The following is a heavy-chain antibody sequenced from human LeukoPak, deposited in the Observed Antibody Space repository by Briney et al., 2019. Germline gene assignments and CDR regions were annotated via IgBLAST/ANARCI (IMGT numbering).Heavy chain of an antibody. J-gene: IGHJ4*02. D-gene: IGHD5-12*01. Sequence: SVKVSCKAPGGSFNNYAISWVRQAPGHGLEWMGRFIPFSGTSDYAHKFQARVTITMDESTAYMELSSLRPEDTAVYYCARIEDSTHGLLDYWGQGTLVTVSS. CDR3: ARIEDSTHGLLDY. CDR1: GGSFNNYA. CDR2: FIPFSGTS. V-gene: IGHV1-69*05.